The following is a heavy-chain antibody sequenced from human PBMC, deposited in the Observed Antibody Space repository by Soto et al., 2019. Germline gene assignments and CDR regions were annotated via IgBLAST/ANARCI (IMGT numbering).Heavy chain of an antibody. CDR3: AREDGYRGGDAFDI. Sequence: GGSLRLSCAVSGFEVTSYGMGWVRQGPGKGLEWVSVIYSGGSTYYADSVKGRFTISRDNSKNTLYLQMNSLRAEDTAVYYCAREDGYRGGDAFDIWGQGTMVTVSS. V-gene: IGHV3-66*01. CDR1: GFEVTSYG. CDR2: IYSGGST. J-gene: IGHJ3*02. D-gene: IGHD5-12*01.